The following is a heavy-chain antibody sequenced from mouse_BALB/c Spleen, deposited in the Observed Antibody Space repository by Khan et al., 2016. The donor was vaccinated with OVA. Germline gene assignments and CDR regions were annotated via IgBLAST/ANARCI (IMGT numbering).Heavy chain of an antibody. Sequence: QVQLQQSGPELVKPGALVKISCKASGYTFTAYDINWVRQRPGQGPEWIGWIYPGDGSTKYNENFKDKATLTADKSSNTAYMHLSSLTSEKSAVYFCAREVLRGVAMGYWGQGTSVSVSS. J-gene: IGHJ4*01. V-gene: IGHV1S56*01. D-gene: IGHD1-1*01. CDR2: IYPGDGST. CDR1: GYTFTAYD. CDR3: AREVLRGVAMGY.